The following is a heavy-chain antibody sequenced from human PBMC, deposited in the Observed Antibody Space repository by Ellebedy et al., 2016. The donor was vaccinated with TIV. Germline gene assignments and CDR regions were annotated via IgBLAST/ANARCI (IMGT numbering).Heavy chain of an antibody. V-gene: IGHV3-48*03. CDR3: ARGSPDSTGLGY. CDR2: ISSSVGVI. J-gene: IGHJ4*01. D-gene: IGHD6-19*01. CDR1: GFTFRIHE. Sequence: PGGSLRLSCAASGFTFRIHEMNRVRQAPGKGLEWVSYISSSVGVIYYADSVKGRFTISRDNAKNSLYLEMNSLRAEDTALYYCARGSPDSTGLGYWGLGTLVTVSS.